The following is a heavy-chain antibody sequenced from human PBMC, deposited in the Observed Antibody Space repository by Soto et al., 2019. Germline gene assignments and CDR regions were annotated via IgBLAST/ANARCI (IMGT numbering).Heavy chain of an antibody. V-gene: IGHV2-5*02. CDR2: IYWDDAK. D-gene: IGHD3-16*02. J-gene: IGHJ3*01. CDR3: AHILITFGGVVADDSFDV. CDR1: GFSRTTRGVG. Sequence: QITLMESGPTLVKPTETLTLTCTFTGFSRTTRGVGVGWIRQPPGKALEWLAVIYWDDAKRYSPSLKTRLVLTKDTPTTPVVLTMSNMDSVDTATYFCAHILITFGGVVADDSFDVWGQGTMVTVSS.